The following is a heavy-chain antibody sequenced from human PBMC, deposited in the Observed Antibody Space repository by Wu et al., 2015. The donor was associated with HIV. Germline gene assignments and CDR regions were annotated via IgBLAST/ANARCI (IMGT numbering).Heavy chain of an antibody. CDR3: ARINKMIVMVITDVFDI. J-gene: IGHJ3*02. CDR2: ISTYNGDT. V-gene: IGHV1-18*01. Sequence: QVQLVQSEAEVKKPGASVKVSCKASGYTFTDYHITWVRQAPGQRLEWMGWISTYNGDTDYAQNLQGRVTMTTDTSTSTAYMELRSLRSDDTAVYFCARINKMIVMVITDVFDIWGQGTMVTVSS. CDR1: GYTFTDYH. D-gene: IGHD3-22*01.